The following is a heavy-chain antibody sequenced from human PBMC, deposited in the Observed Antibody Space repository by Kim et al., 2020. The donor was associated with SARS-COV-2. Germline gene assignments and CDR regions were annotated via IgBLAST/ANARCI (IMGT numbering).Heavy chain of an antibody. D-gene: IGHD3-10*01. V-gene: IGHV3-23*01. J-gene: IGHJ4*02. CDR2: T. Sequence: TYHADSVKGRFTISRDNSKNTLYLQMNSLRAEDTAVYYCAKEPRGATIDYWGQGTLVTVSS. CDR3: AKEPRGATIDY.